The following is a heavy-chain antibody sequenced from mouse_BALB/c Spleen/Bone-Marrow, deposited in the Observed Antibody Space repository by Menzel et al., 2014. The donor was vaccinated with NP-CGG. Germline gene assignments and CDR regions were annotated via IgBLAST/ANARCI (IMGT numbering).Heavy chain of an antibody. CDR1: GYSFTGYY. J-gene: IGHJ4*01. V-gene: IGHV1-26*01. CDR3: ARPIYDGYSAAMDY. Sequence: VQLKDSGPDLVKPGASVKISCKASGYSFTGYYMHWVKQSHGKSLEWTGRVNPYNGGTSYNQKFKDKAILTVDKSSSTAYMELRSLTSEDSAVYYCARPIYDGYSAAMDYWGQGTSVTVSS. D-gene: IGHD2-3*01. CDR2: VNPYNGGT.